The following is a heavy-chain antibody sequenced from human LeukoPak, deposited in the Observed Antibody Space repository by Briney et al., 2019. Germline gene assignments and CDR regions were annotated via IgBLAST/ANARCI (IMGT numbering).Heavy chain of an antibody. V-gene: IGHV3-23*01. CDR3: AKDPPMIVVVIKHEDY. CDR1: GFTFSSYA. J-gene: IGHJ4*02. D-gene: IGHD3-22*01. Sequence: GGSLRLSCAASGFTFSSYAMSWVRQAPGNGLKSFSAISGSGGSTYYADSVKCRFTISRDNSKNTLYLQMNSLRDEDTAVYYCAKDPPMIVVVIKHEDYWGQGTLVTVSS. CDR2: ISGSGGST.